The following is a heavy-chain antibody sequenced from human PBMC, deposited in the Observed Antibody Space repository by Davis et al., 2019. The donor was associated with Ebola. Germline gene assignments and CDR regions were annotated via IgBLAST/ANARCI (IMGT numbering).Heavy chain of an antibody. CDR1: GFTFSSYA. J-gene: IGHJ5*02. CDR2: ISGSGGST. D-gene: IGHD2-15*01. V-gene: IGHV3-23*01. Sequence: PGGSLRLSCAASGFTFSSYAMTWVRQAPGKGLEWVSGISGSGGSTYYAGSVRGRFTISRDDSKNTLYLQMNSLRAEDTAVYYCAKAYAVGGTCYSSAESWGQGTLVTVSS. CDR3: AKAYAVGGTCYSSAES.